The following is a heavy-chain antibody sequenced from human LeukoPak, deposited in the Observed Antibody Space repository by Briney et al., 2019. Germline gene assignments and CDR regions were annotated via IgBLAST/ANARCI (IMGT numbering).Heavy chain of an antibody. CDR1: GFTFSDYY. CDR3: ARDLGGSSVYYYYYYMDV. J-gene: IGHJ6*03. D-gene: IGHD1-26*01. Sequence: PGGSLRLSCAASGFTFSDYYMSWIRQAPGKGLEWVSYISSSGSTIYYADSVKGRFTISRDNAKNSLYLQMNSLRAEDTAVYYCARDLGGSSVYYYYYYMDVWGKGTTVTVSS. V-gene: IGHV3-11*04. CDR2: ISSSGSTI.